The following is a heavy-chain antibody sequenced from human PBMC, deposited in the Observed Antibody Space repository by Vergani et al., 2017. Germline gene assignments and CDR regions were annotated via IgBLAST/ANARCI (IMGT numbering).Heavy chain of an antibody. CDR2: ISWNSGSI. Sequence: EVQLVESGGGLVQPGRSLRLSCAASGFTFDDYAMHWVRQAPGKGLEWVSGISWNSGSIGYADSVKGRFTISRDNAKNSLYLQMNSLRAEDTALYYCAKSTDYYDSSGYYRHWGQGTLVTVSS. V-gene: IGHV3-9*01. D-gene: IGHD3-22*01. CDR1: GFTFDDYA. CDR3: AKSTDYYDSSGYYRH. J-gene: IGHJ4*02.